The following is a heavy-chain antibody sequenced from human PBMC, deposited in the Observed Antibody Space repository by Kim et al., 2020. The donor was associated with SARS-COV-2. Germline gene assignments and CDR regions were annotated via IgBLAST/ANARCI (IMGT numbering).Heavy chain of an antibody. J-gene: IGHJ6*03. CDR3: ARTVTYGSGTYPLWARHDYSYYMDV. Sequence: SETLSLTCTVSGGSISSFYWTWIRQPPGKGLEWIGYILYSGSTNYNPSLKSRVTISLDTSKNQFSLNLSSVTAADTAVYYCARTVTYGSGTYPLWARHDYSYYMDVWGKGTTVTVSS. V-gene: IGHV4-59*01. CDR1: GGSISSFY. D-gene: IGHD3-10*01. CDR2: ILYSGST.